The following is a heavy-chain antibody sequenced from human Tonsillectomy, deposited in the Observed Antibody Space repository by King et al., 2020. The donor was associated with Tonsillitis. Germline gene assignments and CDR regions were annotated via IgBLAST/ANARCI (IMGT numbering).Heavy chain of an antibody. CDR1: GFTFSTYA. CDR3: AKVPGDFWSTSYYFDY. V-gene: IGHV3-23*04. D-gene: IGHD3-3*01. CDR2: ISGSGVGT. Sequence: VQLVESGGGLVQPGGSLRLSCAASGFTFSTYAMSWVRQAPGKGLEWVSAISGSGVGTYYSDSVKGRFTMSRDNSKRTLYLQMNGLRAEDTAVYYCAKVPGDFWSTSYYFDYWGLGTLVRLL. J-gene: IGHJ4*02.